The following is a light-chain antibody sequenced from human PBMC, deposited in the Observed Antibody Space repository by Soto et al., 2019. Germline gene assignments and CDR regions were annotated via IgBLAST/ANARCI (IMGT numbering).Light chain of an antibody. V-gene: IGKV1-39*01. CDR1: QSIRGY. CDR3: QQSFSSPQT. Sequence: DIQMTQSPSSLSASVGDRVTITCRASQSIRGYLNWYQQKVGKAPKLLIYTTFNLESGVPSRFSGSGSGTDFTLTINALQPEDFASYYCQQSFSSPQTFGQGTTVEIK. CDR2: TTF. J-gene: IGKJ1*01.